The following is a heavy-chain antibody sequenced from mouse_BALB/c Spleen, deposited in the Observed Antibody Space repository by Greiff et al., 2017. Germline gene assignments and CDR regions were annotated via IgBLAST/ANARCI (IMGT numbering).Heavy chain of an antibody. D-gene: IGHD2-1*01. V-gene: IGHV14-3*02. CDR1: GFNIKDTY. CDR2: IDPANGNT. J-gene: IGHJ4*01. Sequence: VQLKQSGAELVKPGASVKLSCTASGFNIKDTYMHWVKQRPEQGLEWIGRIDPANGNTKYDPKFQGKATITADTSSNTAYLQLSSLTSEDTAVYYCARGGGNSYYYAMDYWGQGTSVTVSS. CDR3: ARGGGNSYYYAMDY.